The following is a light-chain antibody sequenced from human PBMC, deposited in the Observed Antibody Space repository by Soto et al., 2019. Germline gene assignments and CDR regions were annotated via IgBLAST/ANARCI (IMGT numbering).Light chain of an antibody. V-gene: IGKV3-20*01. CDR3: QQYGSSRT. CDR1: QSVSSSY. CDR2: GAS. Sequence: EIVLTQSPGTLSLSPGERATLSCRASQSVSSSYLAWYQQTPGQAPRLLIYGASSRATGMPDRFSGSGSGTDFSIIISSLEPEDFAVYYCQQYGSSRTFGQGKKGEIK. J-gene: IGKJ1*01.